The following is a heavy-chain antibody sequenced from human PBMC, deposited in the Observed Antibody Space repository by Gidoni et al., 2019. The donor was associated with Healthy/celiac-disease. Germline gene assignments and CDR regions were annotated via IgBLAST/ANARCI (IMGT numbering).Heavy chain of an antibody. CDR3: ARGYCSGGSCYSFFFDAFDI. CDR1: GVTFSSYG. CDR2: ISYDGSNK. Sequence: QVQLVESGGGVVQPGRSLRLSCAASGVTFSSYGRHWVRQAPGKGLEWVAVISYDGSNKYYADSVKGRLTISRDNSKNTLYLQMNSLRAEDTAVYYCARGYCSGGSCYSFFFDAFDIWGQGTMVTVSS. V-gene: IGHV3-30*19. J-gene: IGHJ3*02. D-gene: IGHD2-15*01.